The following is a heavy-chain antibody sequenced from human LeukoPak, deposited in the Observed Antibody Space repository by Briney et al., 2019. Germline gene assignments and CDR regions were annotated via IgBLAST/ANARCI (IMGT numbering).Heavy chain of an antibody. CDR3: ARAGRVDY. J-gene: IGHJ4*02. Sequence: PGGSLRLSCAASGFTFSNYWMSWVRQAPGKGLEWMANIKQDGSEKYYGDSLKGRFTISRDNAKNSLYLQMNSLRVEDTAVYYCARAGRVDYWGQGTLVTVSS. CDR2: IKQDGSEK. D-gene: IGHD1-26*01. V-gene: IGHV3-7*05. CDR1: GFTFSNYW.